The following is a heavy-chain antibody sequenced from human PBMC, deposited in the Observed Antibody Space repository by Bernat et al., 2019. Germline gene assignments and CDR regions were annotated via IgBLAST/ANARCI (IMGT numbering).Heavy chain of an antibody. D-gene: IGHD3-9*01. CDR1: GFTFSSYA. CDR2: ISGSGGST. CDR3: AKECGGSDILTGVMDV. J-gene: IGHJ6*02. Sequence: EVQLLESGGGLVQPGGSLRLSCAASGFTFSSYAMSWVRQAPGKGLEWVSAISGSGGSTYYADSVKGRFTISRDNSKNTLYLQMNSLRAEDTAVYYFAKECGGSDILTGVMDVWGQGTTVTVSS. V-gene: IGHV3-23*01.